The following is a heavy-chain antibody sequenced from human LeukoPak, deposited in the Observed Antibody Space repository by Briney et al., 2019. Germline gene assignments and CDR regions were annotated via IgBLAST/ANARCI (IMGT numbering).Heavy chain of an antibody. Sequence: GGSLRLSCAASGFTFSSYWMHWVRQAPGEGLVWVSRINSDGTSTSYADSVKGRFTISRDNAKNTVYLQTNSLRAEDTAVYYCARGDYCFDYWGQGTLVTVSS. CDR1: GFTFSSYW. V-gene: IGHV3-74*01. J-gene: IGHJ4*02. CDR3: ARGDYCFDY. CDR2: INSDGTST. D-gene: IGHD2/OR15-2a*01.